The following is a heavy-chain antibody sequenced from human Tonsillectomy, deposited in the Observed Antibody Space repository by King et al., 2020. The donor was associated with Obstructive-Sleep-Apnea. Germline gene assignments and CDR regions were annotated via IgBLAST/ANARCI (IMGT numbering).Heavy chain of an antibody. D-gene: IGHD3-22*01. V-gene: IGHV3-21*01. J-gene: IGHJ4*02. CDR2: ISSSSSYI. CDR3: ARDYYEIAIDY. CDR1: GFNFRSYS. Sequence: VQLVESGGGLVKPGGSLRLSCAASGFNFRSYSMNWVRQAPGKGLEWVSAISSSSSYIYYADSVKGRFTISRDNAKNSLYLHMNSLRAEDTAVYYCARDYYEIAIDYWGQGTLVTVSS.